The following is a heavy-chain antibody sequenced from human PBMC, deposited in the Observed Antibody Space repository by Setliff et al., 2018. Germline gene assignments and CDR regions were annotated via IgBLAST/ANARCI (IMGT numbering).Heavy chain of an antibody. CDR2: IRYDGSNK. CDR3: ARDYYYDSSGYRVSAFDI. J-gene: IGHJ3*02. CDR1: GFTFSSYG. Sequence: GGSLRLSCAASGFTFSSYGMHWVRQAPGKGLEWVAFIRYDGSNKYYADSVKGRFTISRDNAKNSLYLQMNSLRAEDTALYYCARDYYYDSSGYRVSAFDIWGHGTMVTVSS. D-gene: IGHD3-22*01. V-gene: IGHV3-30*02.